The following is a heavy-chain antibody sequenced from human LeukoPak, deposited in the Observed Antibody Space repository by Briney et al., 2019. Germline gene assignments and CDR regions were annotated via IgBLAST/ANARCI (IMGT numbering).Heavy chain of an antibody. J-gene: IGHJ4*02. CDR1: GFTFSSYS. Sequence: GGSLRLSCAASGFTFSSYSMNWVRQAPGKGLEWVSSISSSSSYIYYADSVKGRFTISRDNAKNSLYQQMNSLRAEDTAVYYCARAPHCGGDCYDDYFDYWGQGTLVTVSS. V-gene: IGHV3-21*01. CDR2: ISSSSSYI. CDR3: ARAPHCGGDCYDDYFDY. D-gene: IGHD2-21*02.